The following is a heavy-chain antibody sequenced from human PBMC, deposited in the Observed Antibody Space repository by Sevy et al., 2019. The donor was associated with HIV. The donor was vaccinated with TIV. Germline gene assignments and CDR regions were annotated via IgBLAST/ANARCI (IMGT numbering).Heavy chain of an antibody. CDR3: ARDPFYGGSYSPPTDY. J-gene: IGHJ4*02. V-gene: IGHV3-74*01. CDR2: INSDGSST. Sequence: GGSLRLSCAASGFTFSSYWMHWVRQAPGKGLVWVSRINSDGSSTSYANSVKGRFTISRDNAKNTLYLQMNSLRAEDTAVYYCARDPFYGGSYSPPTDYWGQGTLVTVSS. CDR1: GFTFSSYW. D-gene: IGHD1-26*01.